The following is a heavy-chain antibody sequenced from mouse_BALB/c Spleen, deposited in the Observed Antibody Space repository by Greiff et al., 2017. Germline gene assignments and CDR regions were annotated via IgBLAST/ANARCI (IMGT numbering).Heavy chain of an antibody. CDR3: VRDRPYDYDDAMDY. D-gene: IGHD2-4*01. J-gene: IGHJ4*01. Sequence: LVESGPGLVAPSQSLSITCTVSGFSLTSYDISWIRQPPGKGLEWLGVIWTGGGTNYNSAFMSRLSISKDNSKSQVFLKMNSLQTDDTAIYYCVRDRPYDYDDAMDYWGQGTSVTVSS. CDR1: GFSLTSYD. V-gene: IGHV2-9-2*01. CDR2: IWTGGGT.